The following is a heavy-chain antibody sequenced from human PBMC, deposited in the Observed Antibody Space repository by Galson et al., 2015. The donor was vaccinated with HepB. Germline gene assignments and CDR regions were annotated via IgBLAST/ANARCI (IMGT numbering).Heavy chain of an antibody. V-gene: IGHV3-23*01. Sequence: SLRLSCAASGFTFGGYAISWVRQAPGKGLEWVSAISGSGGNTYYADSVKGRFTISRDNSKNTLSLQMNSLRAEDTAVYYCAREVHDSSGYSADYWGQGTLVSVSS. CDR2: ISGSGGNT. CDR3: AREVHDSSGYSADY. J-gene: IGHJ4*02. CDR1: GFTFGGYA. D-gene: IGHD3-22*01.